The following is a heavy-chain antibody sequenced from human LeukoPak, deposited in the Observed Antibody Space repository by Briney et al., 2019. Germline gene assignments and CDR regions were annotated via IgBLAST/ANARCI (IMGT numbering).Heavy chain of an antibody. J-gene: IGHJ5*02. CDR2: IIPILGIA. V-gene: IGHV1-69*04. D-gene: IGHD3-22*01. CDR3: ARGLTYYYDSSGYRKRKTNWFDP. CDR1: GGTFSSYA. Sequence: ASVKVSCKASGGTFSSYAISWVRQAPGQGLEWMGRIIPILGIANYAQKFQGRVTITADKSTSTAYMELSSLRPEDTAVYYCARGLTYYYDSSGYRKRKTNWFDPWGQGTLVTVSS.